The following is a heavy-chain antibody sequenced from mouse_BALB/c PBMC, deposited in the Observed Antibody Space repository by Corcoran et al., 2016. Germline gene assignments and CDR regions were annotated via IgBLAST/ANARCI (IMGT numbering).Heavy chain of an antibody. CDR1: GFSLSTSGMG. V-gene: IGHV8-12*01. D-gene: IGHD2-1*01. CDR3: ARKDGNYVTFDY. Sequence: QVTLKESGPGILQPSQTLSLTCSFSGFSLSTSGMGVSWIRQPSGKGLEWLAHIYWDDDKRYNPSLKSRLTLAKDTSRNQVFLKITSVDTADTATYYCARKDGNYVTFDYWGQGTTLTVSS. J-gene: IGHJ2*01. CDR2: IYWDDDK.